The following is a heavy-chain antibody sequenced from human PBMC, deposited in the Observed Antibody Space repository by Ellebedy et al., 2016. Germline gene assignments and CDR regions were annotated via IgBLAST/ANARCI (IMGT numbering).Heavy chain of an antibody. CDR3: VRGPEQQLVDVY. CDR1: GFTFTNYV. J-gene: IGHJ4*02. CDR2: VSSDGRKK. D-gene: IGHD6-13*01. Sequence: AGSLRLSXAVSGFTFTNYVMHWVRQAPGKGLEWVAVVSSDGRKKYYADSVKGRFTISRDNSENTLYVQMNSLRAEDTAVYYCVRGPEQQLVDVYWGQGTLVTVSS. V-gene: IGHV3-30*04.